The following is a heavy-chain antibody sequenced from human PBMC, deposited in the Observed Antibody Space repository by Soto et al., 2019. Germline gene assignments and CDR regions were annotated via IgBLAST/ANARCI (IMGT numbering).Heavy chain of an antibody. J-gene: IGHJ4*02. V-gene: IGHV4-4*07. CDR2: IYTSGST. D-gene: IGHD6-19*01. CDR1: GGSISSYY. Sequence: SETMSLTCTVSGGSISSYYWSWIRQPAGKGLEWIGRIYTSGSTNYNPSLKSRVTMSVDTSKNQFSLKLSSVTAADTAVYYCARDPLRMDSSGGSFDYWGQGTLVTVSS. CDR3: ARDPLRMDSSGGSFDY.